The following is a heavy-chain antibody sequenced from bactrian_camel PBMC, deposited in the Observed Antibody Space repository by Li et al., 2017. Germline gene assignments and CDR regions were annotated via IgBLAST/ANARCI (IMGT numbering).Heavy chain of an antibody. J-gene: IGHJ4*01. Sequence: HVQLVESGGGSAQAGGSLRLSCTASGYTYIRAWFRQAPGQQREAVARILLDSDNTFYSESARGRFTISEDNNKNTLYLQMNSLIPGDTAMYYCALDPGASHCNGGAGWTAQTLGIFWGQGTQVTVS. D-gene: IGHD1*01. CDR3: ALDPGASHCNGGAGWTAQTLGIF. CDR2: ILLDSDNT. V-gene: IGHV3S54*01. CDR1: GYTYIR.